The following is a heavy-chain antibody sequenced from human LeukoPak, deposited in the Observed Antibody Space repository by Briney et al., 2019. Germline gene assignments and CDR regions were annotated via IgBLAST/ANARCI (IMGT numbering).Heavy chain of an antibody. V-gene: IGHV4-59*12. Sequence: SETLSLTCTVSGGSISSYYWSWIRQPPGKGLEWIGYIYYSGSTYYNPSLKSRVTISVDRSKNQFSLKLSSVTAADTAVYYCARDRTFDAFDIWGQGTMVTVSS. CDR2: IYYSGST. CDR3: ARDRTFDAFDI. J-gene: IGHJ3*02. CDR1: GGSISSYY.